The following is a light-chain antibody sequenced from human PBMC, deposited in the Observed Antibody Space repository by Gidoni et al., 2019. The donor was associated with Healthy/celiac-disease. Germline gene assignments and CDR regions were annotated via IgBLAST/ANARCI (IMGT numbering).Light chain of an antibody. CDR3: QQYDNLPRP. CDR1: QDIINY. CDR2: DAS. V-gene: IGKV1-33*01. J-gene: IGKJ5*01. Sequence: IQMTQSPSSLSASVGDRVTITCQASQDIINYLNWYQQKPGKAPKPLIYDASNLETGVPSRFSGSGSGTDFTFTISSLLPEDIATYYCQQYDNLPRPFGQGTRLEIK.